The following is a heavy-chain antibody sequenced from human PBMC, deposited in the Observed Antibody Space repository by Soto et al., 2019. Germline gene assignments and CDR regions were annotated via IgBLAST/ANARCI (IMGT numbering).Heavy chain of an antibody. CDR2: IYYSGST. CDR1: GGSISSGGYY. D-gene: IGHD3-3*01. J-gene: IGHJ4*02. CDR3: ARAEEEYDFWSGFPLVDY. Sequence: NPSETLSLTCTVSGGSISSGGYYWSWIRQHPGKGLEWIGYIYYSGSTYYNPSLKSRVTISVDTSKNQFSLKLSSVTAADTAVYYCARAEEEYDFWSGFPLVDYWGQGTLVTVSS. V-gene: IGHV4-31*03.